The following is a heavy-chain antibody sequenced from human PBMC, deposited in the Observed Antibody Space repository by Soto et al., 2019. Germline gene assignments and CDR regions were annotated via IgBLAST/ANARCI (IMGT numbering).Heavy chain of an antibody. J-gene: IGHJ2*01. V-gene: IGHV1-2*04. CDR3: ARDPVLPGRYWYFDL. CDR1: GYKFTDYY. D-gene: IGHD3-9*01. CDR2: VNPKRGDA. Sequence: QVVLVQSGAEVKKPGDSVKVSCKSSGYKFTDYYIHWVRQAPGQGPEWMGWVNPKRGDAVYAQKFQGWVTMTRDTATTTAYLEVNRLKPDDTAVYFCARDPVLPGRYWYFDLWGRGTLVTVSS.